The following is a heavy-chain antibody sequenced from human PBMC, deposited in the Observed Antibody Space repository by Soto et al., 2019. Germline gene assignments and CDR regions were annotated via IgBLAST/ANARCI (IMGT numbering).Heavy chain of an antibody. V-gene: IGHV3-33*06. CDR1: GFNFENYA. Sequence: QGQLVESGGGVVQPGKSLRLSCAASGFNFENYARYWVRQAPGKGLEWVAVIWFDGSKTHYRDSVKGRFTISRDNSENTLFLQTTSLRVADTGIYYCAKGLITIAGLFDARYDLEGWGRGTRVTVSS. CDR2: IWFDGSKT. CDR3: AKGLITIAGLFDARYDLEG. D-gene: IGHD3-16*01. J-gene: IGHJ6*02.